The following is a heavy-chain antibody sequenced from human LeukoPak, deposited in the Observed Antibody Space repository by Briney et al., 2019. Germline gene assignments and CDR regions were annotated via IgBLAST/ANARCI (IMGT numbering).Heavy chain of an antibody. V-gene: IGHV4-31*03. J-gene: IGHJ5*02. Sequence: SETLSLTCTVSGGSISSGGYFWSWIRQHPGKGLEWIGYIYYGGSTYYNPTLKSRLTISVDTSENQFSLRLTSVTAADTAVYYCARGTYSSGWSLGFDPWGQGTLVTVSS. CDR2: IYYGGST. CDR1: GGSISSGGYF. D-gene: IGHD6-19*01. CDR3: ARGTYSSGWSLGFDP.